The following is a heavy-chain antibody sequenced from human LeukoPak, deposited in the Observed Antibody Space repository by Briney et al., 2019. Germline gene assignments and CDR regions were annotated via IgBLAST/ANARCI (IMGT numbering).Heavy chain of an antibody. J-gene: IGHJ4*02. CDR2: IRYDGSTK. CDR3: ARGSYLDY. D-gene: IGHD3-10*01. Sequence: GGSLRLSCAASGFTFSSYDMHWVRQAPGKGLEWVAFIRYDGSTKYYADSMRGRFTISRDNSKNTLYLQMNSLRAEDTAVYYCARGSYLDYWGQGTLVTVSS. CDR1: GFTFSSYD. V-gene: IGHV3-30*02.